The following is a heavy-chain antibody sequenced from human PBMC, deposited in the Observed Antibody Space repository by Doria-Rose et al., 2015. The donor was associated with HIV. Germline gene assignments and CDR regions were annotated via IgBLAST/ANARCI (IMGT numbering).Heavy chain of an antibody. V-gene: IGHV3-30-3*01. Sequence: ESGGGVVQPGTSLRLSCVASGFTFSSYAMHWVRQAPGKGLDWVALISYDGTNKYYADSVKGQFTISRDNSKSTLYLQMNSLRAEDTAMYYCATRRGAYDGSGYYLYYFDYWGQGTLVTVSS. CDR1: GFTFSSYA. CDR3: ATRRGAYDGSGYYLYYFDY. J-gene: IGHJ4*02. CDR2: ISYDGTNK. D-gene: IGHD3-22*01.